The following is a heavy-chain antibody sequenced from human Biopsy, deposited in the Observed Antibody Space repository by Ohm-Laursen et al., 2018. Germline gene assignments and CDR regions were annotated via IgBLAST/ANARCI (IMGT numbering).Heavy chain of an antibody. J-gene: IGHJ6*02. Sequence: ASVKVSCKASGGSFSDYGLSWVRQAPGQGLEWMGVISPSGATTSFSQKFQGRITMTRDTSTGTVYMDLNSLGSEDTAVYYCARAGVGSDGTDSYYYGMDVWGPGTTVTVSS. CDR1: GGSFSDYG. CDR3: ARAGVGSDGTDSYYYGMDV. CDR2: ISPSGATT. D-gene: IGHD5-24*01. V-gene: IGHV1-46*01.